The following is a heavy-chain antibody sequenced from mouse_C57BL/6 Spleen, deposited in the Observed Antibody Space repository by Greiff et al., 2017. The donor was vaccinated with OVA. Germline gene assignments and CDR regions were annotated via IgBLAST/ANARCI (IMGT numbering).Heavy chain of an antibody. J-gene: IGHJ2*01. CDR2: INYDGSST. CDR3: ARVESSGFYFDY. V-gene: IGHV5-16*01. CDR1: GFTFSDYY. Sequence: EVKLVESEGGLVQPGSSMKLSCTASGFTFSDYYMAWVRQVPEKGLEWVANINYDGSSTYYLDSLKSRFIISRDNAKNILYLQMSSLKSEDTATYYCARVESSGFYFDYWGQGTTLTVSS. D-gene: IGHD3-2*02.